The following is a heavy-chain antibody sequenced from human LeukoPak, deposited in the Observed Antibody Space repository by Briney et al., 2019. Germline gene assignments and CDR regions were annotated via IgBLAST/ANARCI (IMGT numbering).Heavy chain of an antibody. V-gene: IGHV3-30-3*01. CDR1: GFTFSSYA. J-gene: IGHJ4*02. Sequence: SLRLSCAASGFTFSSYAMHWVRQAPGKGLEWVAVISYDGSNKYYADSVKGRFTISRDNSKSTLYLQMNSLRAEDTAVYYCARDPSSGSYPGSFDYWGQGTLVTVSS. D-gene: IGHD1-26*01. CDR3: ARDPSSGSYPGSFDY. CDR2: ISYDGSNK.